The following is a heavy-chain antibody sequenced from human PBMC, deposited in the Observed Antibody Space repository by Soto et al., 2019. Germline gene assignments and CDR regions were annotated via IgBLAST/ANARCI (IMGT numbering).Heavy chain of an antibody. Sequence: ASVKVSCKASGYTFTSYAMLWVRQAPGQRLEWMGWINAGNGNTKYSQKFQGRVTITRYTSASTAYMELSSLRSEDTAVYYCARDTGYSFSNTWGQGPRVPVPQ. D-gene: IGHD5-18*01. J-gene: IGHJ5*02. V-gene: IGHV1-3*01. CDR2: INAGNGNT. CDR3: ARDTGYSFSNT. CDR1: GYTFTSYA.